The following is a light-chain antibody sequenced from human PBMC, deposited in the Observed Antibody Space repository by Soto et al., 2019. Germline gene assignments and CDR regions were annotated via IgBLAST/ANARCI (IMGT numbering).Light chain of an antibody. CDR1: QDISNY. Sequence: DIQMTQSPSSPSASVGDRVTITCPASQDISNYLNWYQQKPGKAPKLLIYDASNLETGVPSRFSGSGSGTDFTFTISSLQPEDIATDYGQQYDNLPITFGQGTRLEIK. J-gene: IGKJ5*01. CDR3: QQYDNLPIT. V-gene: IGKV1-33*01. CDR2: DAS.